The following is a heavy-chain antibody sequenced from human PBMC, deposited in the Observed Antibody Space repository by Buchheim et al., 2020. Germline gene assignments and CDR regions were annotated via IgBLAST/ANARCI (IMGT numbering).Heavy chain of an antibody. Sequence: EVQLVESGGGLVQPGGSLRLSCAASGFTFSSYSMNWVRQAPGKGLEWVPYISSSSSTIYYSDSVKGRFTISRANAKNSLYLQMNSLRAEDTAVYYCARDQGSGWSSNWFDPWGQGTL. CDR2: ISSSSSTI. J-gene: IGHJ5*02. D-gene: IGHD6-19*01. V-gene: IGHV3-48*01. CDR1: GFTFSSYS. CDR3: ARDQGSGWSSNWFDP.